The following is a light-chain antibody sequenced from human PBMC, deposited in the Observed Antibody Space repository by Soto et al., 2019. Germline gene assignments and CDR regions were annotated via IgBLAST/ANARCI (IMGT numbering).Light chain of an antibody. CDR3: QQLNSYPGT. V-gene: IGKV1-9*01. CDR1: QGISSY. Sequence: DIQLTQSPSFLSASVGDRVTITCRASQGISSYLAWYQQKPGKAPKLLIYAASTLQSRLPSRFSGSGSGTEFALTISSLQPEDFAACYCQQLNSYPGTFGPGTKVDI. CDR2: AAS. J-gene: IGKJ3*01.